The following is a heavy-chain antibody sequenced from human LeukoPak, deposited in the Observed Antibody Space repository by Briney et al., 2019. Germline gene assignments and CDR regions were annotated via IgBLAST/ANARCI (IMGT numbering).Heavy chain of an antibody. CDR1: GFTFSTYA. V-gene: IGHV3-23*01. CDR2: LSASGGST. D-gene: IGHD6-19*01. J-gene: IGHJ4*02. CDR3: ARGYPSGWYFGYFDC. Sequence: GGSLRLSCAASGFTFSTYAMTWVRQAPGKGLEWVSLLSASGGSTYYADSVKGRFTISRDNSKNTLYLQMNSLRVEDTAVYYCARGYPSGWYFGYFDCWGQGTLVTVSS.